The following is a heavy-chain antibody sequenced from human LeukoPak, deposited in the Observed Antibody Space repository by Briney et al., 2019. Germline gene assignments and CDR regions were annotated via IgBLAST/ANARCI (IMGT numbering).Heavy chain of an antibody. Sequence: SETLSLTCTVSGGSISNYYWSWIRQPPGKGLERIGHISYSGSTNYNPSLKSRVTISGDTSKNQFSLKLISVTAADTAVYFCARMYYYGSGSYRRFDYWGQGTLVTVSS. D-gene: IGHD3-10*01. CDR1: GGSISNYY. J-gene: IGHJ4*02. V-gene: IGHV4-59*01. CDR3: ARMYYYGSGSYRRFDY. CDR2: ISYSGST.